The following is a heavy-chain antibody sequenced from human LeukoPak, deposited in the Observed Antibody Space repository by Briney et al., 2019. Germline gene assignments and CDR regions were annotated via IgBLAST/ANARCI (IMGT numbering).Heavy chain of an antibody. Sequence: GGSLRLSCAASGFTFSSYAMSWVRQAPGKGLEWVSAISGSGGSTYYADSVKGRFTISRDNPKNTLYLQMNSLRAEDTAVYYCARDGGTDYGDTSYYYYYGMDVWGQGTTVTVSS. CDR1: GFTFSSYA. V-gene: IGHV3-23*01. CDR2: ISGSGGST. D-gene: IGHD4-17*01. J-gene: IGHJ6*02. CDR3: ARDGGTDYGDTSYYYYYGMDV.